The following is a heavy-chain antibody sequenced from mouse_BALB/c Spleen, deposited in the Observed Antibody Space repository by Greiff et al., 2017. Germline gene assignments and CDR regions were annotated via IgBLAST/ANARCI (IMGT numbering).Heavy chain of an antibody. CDR3: ARLAGNYAMDY. CDR2: INPGSGGT. CDR1: GYAFTNYL. J-gene: IGHJ4*01. V-gene: IGHV1-54*01. Sequence: VQLQQSGAELVRPGTSVKVSCKASGYAFTNYLIEWVKQRPGQGLEWIGVINPGSGGTNYNEKFKGKATLTADKSSSTAYMQLSSLTSDDSAVYFCARLAGNYAMDYWGQGTSVTVSS. D-gene: IGHD6-1*01.